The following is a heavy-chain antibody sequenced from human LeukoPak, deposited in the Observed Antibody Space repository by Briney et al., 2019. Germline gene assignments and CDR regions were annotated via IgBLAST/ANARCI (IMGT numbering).Heavy chain of an antibody. D-gene: IGHD3-10*02. J-gene: IGHJ6*04. CDR3: AELGITMIGGV. CDR1: GFTFSSYD. V-gene: IGHV3-13*03. CDR2: IGTAGDT. Sequence: GGSLRLSCAACGFTFSSYDMHWVRQATGKGLEWVSAIGTAGDTYYPGSVKGQFTISRDNAKNSLYLQMNSLRAEDTAVYYCAELGITMIGGVWGKGTTVTISS.